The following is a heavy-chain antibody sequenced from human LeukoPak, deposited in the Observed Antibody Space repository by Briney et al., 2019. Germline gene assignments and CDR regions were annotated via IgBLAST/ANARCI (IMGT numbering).Heavy chain of an antibody. CDR1: GYRFTSYW. CDR3: ARQVAFQVDY. V-gene: IGHV5-10-1*01. J-gene: IGHJ4*02. CDR2: IDPSDSYT. Sequence: GESLRISCKVSGYRFTSYWINWVRQMPGKGLEWMGRIDPSDSYTKYSPSFQGHVTISADKSISTAYLQWSSLKASDTAIYYCARQVAFQVDYWGQGTLVTVSS.